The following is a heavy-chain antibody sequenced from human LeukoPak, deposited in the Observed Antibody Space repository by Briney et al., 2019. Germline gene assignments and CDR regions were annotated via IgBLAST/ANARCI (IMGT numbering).Heavy chain of an antibody. D-gene: IGHD3-10*01. CDR2: IKQHGSEI. CDR1: GFTFSTFW. V-gene: IGHV3-7*01. CDR3: ATDRGTY. J-gene: IGHJ4*02. Sequence: GGSLRLSCAASGFTFSTFWMNWVRRAPGKGLEWVALIKQHGSEIYYADSVKGRFTISRDDAASSLYLQMHSLRAEDTAVYYCATDRGTYWGQGTLVTVSS.